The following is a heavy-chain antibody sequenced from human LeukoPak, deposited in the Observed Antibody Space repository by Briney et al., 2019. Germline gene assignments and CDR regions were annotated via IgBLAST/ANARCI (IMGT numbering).Heavy chain of an antibody. CDR1: GFTFSSYS. CDR3: VRRVVGATSRWFDP. CDR2: ITDNGGIT. Sequence: PGGSLRLSCAASGFTFSSYSMSWVRQPPGKGLEWVSIITDNGGITYYGDSVKVRFTISRDNSKNTLYLQMNSLTAEDTAVYYCVRRVVGATSRWFDPWGQGTLVTVSS. J-gene: IGHJ5*02. D-gene: IGHD1-26*01. V-gene: IGHV3-23*01.